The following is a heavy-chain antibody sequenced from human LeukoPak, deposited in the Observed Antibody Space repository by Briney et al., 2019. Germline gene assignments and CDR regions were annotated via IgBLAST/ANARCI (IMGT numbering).Heavy chain of an antibody. D-gene: IGHD6-19*01. CDR2: IIPIFGTA. V-gene: IGHV1-69*05. CDR1: GGTFSSYA. J-gene: IGHJ4*02. Sequence: STVKVSCKASGGTFSSYAIRWVQQAPGQGLEWIGRIIPIFGTANYAQKFQGRVTITTDESTSTAYMELSSLRSEDTAVYYCASQSEGAGAGYYFDYWGQGTLVTVSS. CDR3: ASQSEGAGAGYYFDY.